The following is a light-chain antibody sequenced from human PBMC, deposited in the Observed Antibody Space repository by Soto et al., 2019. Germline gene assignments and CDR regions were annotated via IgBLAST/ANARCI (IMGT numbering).Light chain of an antibody. CDR2: EVS. Sequence: QSALTQPASVYGSPGQSSTISCSGTSSDVGGYNYVSWYQQQPGKAPKLLIYEVSNRPSRVSNRFSGSKAGNTASLTISGRQAEDEAYYYCSSYTSSGTLVFGTGTQVTGL. J-gene: IGLJ1*01. V-gene: IGLV2-14*01. CDR1: SSDVGGYNY. CDR3: SSYTSSGTLV.